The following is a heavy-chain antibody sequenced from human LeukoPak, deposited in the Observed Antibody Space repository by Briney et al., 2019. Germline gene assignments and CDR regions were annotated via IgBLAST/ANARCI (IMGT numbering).Heavy chain of an antibody. CDR3: ARARMSLGDFDL. CDR2: INPNSGGT. Sequence: ASVKVSCKASGYTFTGDFLHWVRQAPGQGLEWMGWINPNSGGTNYAQKFQGRVTMTRDTSISTAYMELSRLKSDDTAVYYCARARMSLGDFDLWGQGTLVTVSS. V-gene: IGHV1-2*02. J-gene: IGHJ4*02. D-gene: IGHD3-10*01. CDR1: GYTFTGDF.